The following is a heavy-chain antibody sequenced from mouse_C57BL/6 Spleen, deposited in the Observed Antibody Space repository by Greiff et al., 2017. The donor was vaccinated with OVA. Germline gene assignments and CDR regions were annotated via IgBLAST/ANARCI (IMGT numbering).Heavy chain of an antibody. J-gene: IGHJ4*01. V-gene: IGHV5-17*01. CDR1: GFTFSDYG. CDR3: ARRDYGAMDY. CDR2: ISSGSSTI. Sequence: EVKLVESGGGLVKPGGSLKLSCAASGFTFSDYGMHWVRQAPEKGLEWVAYISSGSSTIYYADTVEGRFTISRDNAKNTLFLQMTSLRSEDTAMYYCARRDYGAMDYWGQGTSVTVSS.